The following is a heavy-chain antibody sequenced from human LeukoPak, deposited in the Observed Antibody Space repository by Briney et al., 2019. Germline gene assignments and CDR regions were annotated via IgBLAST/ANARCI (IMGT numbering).Heavy chain of an antibody. Sequence: SETLSLTCAVYGGSFSGYYWSWIRQPPGKGLEWIGEVNHSGSTNYNPSLKSRVTISVDTSKNQFSLKLSSVTAADTAVYYCARTSLVRGFGYWGQGTLVTVSS. D-gene: IGHD3-10*01. CDR2: VNHSGST. CDR1: GGSFSGYY. CDR3: ARTSLVRGFGY. V-gene: IGHV4-34*01. J-gene: IGHJ4*02.